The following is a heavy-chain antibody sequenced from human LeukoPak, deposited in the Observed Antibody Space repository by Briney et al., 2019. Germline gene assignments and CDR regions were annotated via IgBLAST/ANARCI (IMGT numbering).Heavy chain of an antibody. Sequence: SETLSLTWTVSGXSISSYYRSWIRQPPGKGLEWIGYIYYSGSTNYNPSLKSRVTISVDTSKNQFSLKLSSVTAADTAVYYCARGSGGYSIAAAGTPFDYWGQGTLVTVSS. CDR2: IYYSGST. V-gene: IGHV4-59*01. CDR3: ARGSGGYSIAAAGTPFDY. CDR1: GXSISSYY. D-gene: IGHD6-13*01. J-gene: IGHJ4*02.